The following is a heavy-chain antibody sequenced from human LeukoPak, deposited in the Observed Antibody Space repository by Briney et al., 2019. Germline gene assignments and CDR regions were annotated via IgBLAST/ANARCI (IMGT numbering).Heavy chain of an antibody. CDR1: GGSISSYY. V-gene: IGHV3-23*01. CDR3: AKDQLRLGELSLSYFDY. D-gene: IGHD3-16*02. CDR2: ISGSGGST. J-gene: IGHJ4*02. Sequence: ETLSLTCTVSGGSISSYYWSWIRQAPGKGLEWVSAISGSGGSTYYADSVKGRFTISRDNSKNTLYLQMNSLRAEDTAVYYCAKDQLRLGELSLSYFDYWGQGTLVTVSS.